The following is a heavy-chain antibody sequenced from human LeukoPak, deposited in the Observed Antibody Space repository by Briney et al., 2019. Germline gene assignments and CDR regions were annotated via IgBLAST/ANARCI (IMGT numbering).Heavy chain of an antibody. D-gene: IGHD2-2*01. J-gene: IGHJ4*02. CDR2: ISWSSCTI. Sequence: PGGSLTLSCAASGFTFDDYAMLWVRQAPGKGLEWVSDISWSSCTILHADSVKGRFTISRDNSKNSLYLQMNSLRAEDTALYYCAKELGYCSSTSCYVYFDYWGQGTLVTVSS. V-gene: IGHV3-9*01. CDR1: GFTFDDYA. CDR3: AKELGYCSSTSCYVYFDY.